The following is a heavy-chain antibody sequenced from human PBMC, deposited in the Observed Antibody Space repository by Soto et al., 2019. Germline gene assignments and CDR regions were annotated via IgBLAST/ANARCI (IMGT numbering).Heavy chain of an antibody. J-gene: IGHJ6*02. V-gene: IGHV3-74*01. D-gene: IGHD2-15*01. CDR3: TRDGGCNFYYGMDV. CDR1: GFTFNTYW. CDR2: INSNGSTT. Sequence: EVQLVESGGGLVQPGGSLRLSCAASGFTFNTYWMHWVRQAPGKGLVWVSRINSNGSTTTYADSVKGRFTISRDNAKNTLYLQMNSLRAEDTAMYSCTRDGGCNFYYGMDVWGQGTTVTVSS.